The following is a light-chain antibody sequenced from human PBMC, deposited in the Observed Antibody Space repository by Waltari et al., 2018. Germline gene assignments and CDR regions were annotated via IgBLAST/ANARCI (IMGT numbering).Light chain of an antibody. CDR1: QSVSSTY. J-gene: IGKJ2*01. CDR3: QQYGSSPPYT. CDR2: GAS. Sequence: ETVLTQSPGTLSLSPGERATLSCRASQSVSSTYLAWYQHKPGQAPRLLIYGASSRATGIPDRFSGSGSGTDFTLTISRLEPEDFAVYYCQQYGSSPPYTFGQGTKLEIK. V-gene: IGKV3-20*01.